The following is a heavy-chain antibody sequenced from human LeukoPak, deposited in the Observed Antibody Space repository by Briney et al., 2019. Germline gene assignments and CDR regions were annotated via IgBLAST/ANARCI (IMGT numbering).Heavy chain of an antibody. CDR3: ARAFGDLAANDY. Sequence: GASVKVSCKASGYTFTGYDINWVRQATGQGLEWMGWMNPYRDNTGYAQKFQGRVTMTRNTSISTAYMELSSLRSEDTAVYYCARAFGDLAANDYWGQGTLVTVSS. CDR1: GYTFTGYD. D-gene: IGHD4-17*01. J-gene: IGHJ4*02. CDR2: MNPYRDNT. V-gene: IGHV1-8*01.